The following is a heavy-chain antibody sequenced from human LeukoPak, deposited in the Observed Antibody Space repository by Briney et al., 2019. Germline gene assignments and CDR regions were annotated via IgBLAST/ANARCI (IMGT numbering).Heavy chain of an antibody. V-gene: IGHV3-21*01. Sequence: AGGSLRLSXAASGFTFSSYAMSWVRQAPGKGLEWVSSISSSSSYIYYADSVKGRFTISRDNAKNSLYLQMNSPRAEDTAVYYCARDQLGIVRRLGAFDIWGQGTMVTVSS. CDR2: ISSSSSYI. CDR3: ARDQLGIVRRLGAFDI. CDR1: GFTFSSYA. J-gene: IGHJ3*02. D-gene: IGHD7-27*01.